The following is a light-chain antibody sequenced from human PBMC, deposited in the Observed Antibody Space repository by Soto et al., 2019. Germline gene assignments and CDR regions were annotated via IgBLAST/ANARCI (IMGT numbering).Light chain of an antibody. Sequence: EIVMTQSPATLSVSPGERATLSCRASQSVSSNLAWYQQKPGQAPRLLIYGASTRATGIPARFSGSGSGTEFTLTISSLQSEDFPVYYCQQYNNWPPWTCGQGTKVEIK. CDR3: QQYNNWPPWT. CDR2: GAS. CDR1: QSVSSN. V-gene: IGKV3D-15*01. J-gene: IGKJ1*01.